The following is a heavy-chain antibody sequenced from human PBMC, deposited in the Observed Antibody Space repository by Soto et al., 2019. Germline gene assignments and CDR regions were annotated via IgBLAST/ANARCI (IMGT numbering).Heavy chain of an antibody. D-gene: IGHD4-4*01. Sequence: SETLSLTCTVSGGSISGYYWSWIRQPPGKGLEWIGYIYYTGSTNYNPSLKSRVTISVDTSKNQFSLKLSSVTAADTAVYYCARTYSNSAYYYYYMDIWGKGTRFTVSS. V-gene: IGHV4-59*08. CDR1: GGSISGYY. CDR2: IYYTGST. CDR3: ARTYSNSAYYYYYMDI. J-gene: IGHJ6*03.